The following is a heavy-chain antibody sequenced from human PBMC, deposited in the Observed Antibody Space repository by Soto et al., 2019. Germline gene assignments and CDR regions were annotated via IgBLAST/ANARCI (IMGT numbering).Heavy chain of an antibody. J-gene: IGHJ3*01. V-gene: IGHV1-3*01. Sequence: ASVKVSCKASGYTFTSYAMHWVRQAPGQRLEWMGWINAGNGNTKYSQKFQGRVTITRDTSASTAYMELSSLRSEDTAVYYCARDQGYHYDSSGYYPGAFDVWGQGTMVTV. CDR2: INAGNGNT. CDR1: GYTFTSYA. D-gene: IGHD3-22*01. CDR3: ARDQGYHYDSSGYYPGAFDV.